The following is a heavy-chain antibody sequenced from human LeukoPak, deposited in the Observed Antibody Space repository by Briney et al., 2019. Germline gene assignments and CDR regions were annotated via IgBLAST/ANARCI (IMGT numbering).Heavy chain of an antibody. D-gene: IGHD3-3*01. J-gene: IGHJ5*02. CDR2: MNPNSGNT. CDR1: GYTFTSYD. V-gene: IGHV1-8*01. Sequence: ASVKVSCKASGYTFTSYDINWVRQATGQGLEWMGWMNPNSGNTGYAQKFQGRVTMTRNTSISTAYMELSSLRSEDTGVYYCARGPLISDFWSGYLELSWFDPWGQGTLVTVSS. CDR3: ARGPLISDFWSGYLELSWFDP.